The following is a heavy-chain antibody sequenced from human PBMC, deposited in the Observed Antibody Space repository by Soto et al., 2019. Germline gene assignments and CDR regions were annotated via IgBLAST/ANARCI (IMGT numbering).Heavy chain of an antibody. J-gene: IGHJ3*02. CDR1: GGSISSGDYY. V-gene: IGHV4-30-4*01. D-gene: IGHD2-15*01. CDR2: IYYSGST. CDR3: ARDGIPHGGSSTVASAFDI. Sequence: SETLSLTCTVSGGSISSGDYYWSWIRQPPGKGLEWIGYIYYSGSTYYNPSLKSRVTISVDTSKNQFSLKLSSVTAADTAVYYCARDGIPHGGSSTVASAFDIWGQGTMVTVSS.